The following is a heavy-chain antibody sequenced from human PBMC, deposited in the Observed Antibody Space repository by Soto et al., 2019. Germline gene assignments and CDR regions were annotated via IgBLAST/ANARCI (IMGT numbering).Heavy chain of an antibody. CDR2: IIPIFGTA. D-gene: IGHD6-13*01. J-gene: IGHJ6*02. V-gene: IGHV1-69*01. CDR3: ARDRIAAAGTGTYYYYGMDV. CDR1: GGTFSSYA. Sequence: QVQLVQSGAEVKKPGSSVKVSCKASGGTFSSYAISWVRQAPGQGLEWMGGIIPIFGTANYAQKFQGRVTMTADESTSTAYMALSSLRAEDTAVYYCARDRIAAAGTGTYYYYGMDVWGQGTTVTVSS.